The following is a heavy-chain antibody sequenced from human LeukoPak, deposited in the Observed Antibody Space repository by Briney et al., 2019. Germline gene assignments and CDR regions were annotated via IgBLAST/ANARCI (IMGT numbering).Heavy chain of an antibody. CDR2: ISWNSGSI. J-gene: IGHJ4*02. CDR3: AKASSSWDQYYFDY. Sequence: GGSLRLSCAASGFTFDDYAMHWIRQAPGKGLEWVSGISWNSGSIGYADSVKGRFTISRDNAKNSLYLQMNSLRAEDTALYYCAKASSSWDQYYFDYWGQGTLVTVSS. D-gene: IGHD6-13*01. V-gene: IGHV3-9*01. CDR1: GFTFDDYA.